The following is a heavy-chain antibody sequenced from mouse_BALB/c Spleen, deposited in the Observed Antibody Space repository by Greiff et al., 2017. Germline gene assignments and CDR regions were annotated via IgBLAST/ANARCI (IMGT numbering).Heavy chain of an antibody. J-gene: IGHJ4*01. CDR3: ARGPDYAMDY. CDR2: INPSSGYT. CDR1: GYTFTSYT. V-gene: IGHV1-4*01. Sequence: VKLMESGAELARPGASVKMSCKASGYTFTSYTMHWVKQRPGQGLEWIGYINPSSGYTNYNQKFKDKATLTADKSSSTAYMQLSSLTSEDSAVYYCARGPDYAMDYWGQGTSVTVAS.